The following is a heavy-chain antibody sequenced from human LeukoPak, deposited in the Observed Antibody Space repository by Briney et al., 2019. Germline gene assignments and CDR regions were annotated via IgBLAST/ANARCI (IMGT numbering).Heavy chain of an antibody. CDR1: GYTFTSYY. Sequence: GASVKVYCKASGYTFTSYYMHWVRQAPGQGLEWMGIINPSGGSTSYAQKFQGRVTMTRDTSTSTVYMELSSLRSEDTAVYYCARGPYYYDSSGYYYTDHDFDYWGQGTLVTVSS. J-gene: IGHJ4*02. V-gene: IGHV1-46*01. D-gene: IGHD3-22*01. CDR3: ARGPYYYDSSGYYYTDHDFDY. CDR2: INPSGGST.